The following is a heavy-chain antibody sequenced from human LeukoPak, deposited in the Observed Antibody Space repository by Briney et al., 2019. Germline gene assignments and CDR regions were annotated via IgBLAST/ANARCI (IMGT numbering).Heavy chain of an antibody. CDR3: ARMAGSYKFDY. Sequence: SETLSLTCTVSGDSLGAYPWSWIRQPPGKGLEWIGEINHSGSTNYNPSLKSRVTISVDTSKNQFSLKLSSVTAADTAVYYCARMAGSYKFDYWGQGTLVTVSS. V-gene: IGHV4-34*01. J-gene: IGHJ4*02. D-gene: IGHD1-26*01. CDR2: INHSGST. CDR1: GDSLGAYP.